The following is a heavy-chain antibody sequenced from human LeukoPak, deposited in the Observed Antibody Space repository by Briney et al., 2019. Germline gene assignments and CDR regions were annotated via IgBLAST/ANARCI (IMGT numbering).Heavy chain of an antibody. Sequence: SVKVSCKASGYTFTSYYMHWVRQAPGQGLEWMGGIIPVFGTANYAQKFQGRVTITTDESTSTAYMELSSLRSEDTAVYYCARSKNIVVVQNEYYFDYWGQGTLVTVSS. J-gene: IGHJ4*02. CDR1: GYTFTSYY. CDR2: IIPVFGTA. CDR3: ARSKNIVVVQNEYYFDY. V-gene: IGHV1-69*05. D-gene: IGHD2/OR15-2a*01.